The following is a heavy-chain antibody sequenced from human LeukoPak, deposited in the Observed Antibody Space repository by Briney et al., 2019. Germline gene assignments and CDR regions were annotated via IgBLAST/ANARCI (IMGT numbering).Heavy chain of an antibody. D-gene: IGHD3-3*01. CDR3: AREAVSDFWSGYYGSGYYYYGMDV. CDR1: GGSISSGSYY. J-gene: IGHJ6*02. CDR2: IYTGGST. V-gene: IGHV4-61*02. Sequence: PSETLSLTCTVSGGSISSGSYYWSWIRQPAGKGLEWIGRIYTGGSTNYNPSLKSRVTISVDTSKNQFSLKLSSVTAADTAVYYCAREAVSDFWSGYYGSGYYYYGMDVWGQGTTVTVSS.